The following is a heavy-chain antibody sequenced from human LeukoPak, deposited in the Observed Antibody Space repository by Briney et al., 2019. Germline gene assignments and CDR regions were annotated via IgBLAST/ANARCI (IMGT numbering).Heavy chain of an antibody. CDR2: INNDGGST. D-gene: IGHD3-10*01. CDR3: ARGTYYYGSGSYYKAPNWFDP. J-gene: IGHJ5*02. V-gene: IGHV3-74*01. CDR1: GFTFSSYW. Sequence: GSLRLSCAASGFTFSSYWMHWVRQAPGQGRVWVSRINNDGGSTSYADSVKGRFTISRDNAKNTLYLQMNSLRAEDTAVYYCARGTYYYGSGSYYKAPNWFDPWGQGTLVTVSS.